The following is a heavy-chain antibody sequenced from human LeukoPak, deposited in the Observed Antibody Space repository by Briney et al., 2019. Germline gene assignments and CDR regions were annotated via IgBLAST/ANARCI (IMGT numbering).Heavy chain of an antibody. J-gene: IGHJ4*02. D-gene: IGHD3-22*01. Sequence: SQTLSLTCTVSGGSISSGSYYWSWIRQPAGKGLEWIGRIYTSGSTNYNPSLKSRVTISVDTSKNQFSPKLSSVTAADTAVYYCARVYDSSGYYYGAIDYWGQGTLVTVSP. CDR3: ARVYDSSGYYYGAIDY. CDR2: IYTSGST. CDR1: GGSISSGSYY. V-gene: IGHV4-61*02.